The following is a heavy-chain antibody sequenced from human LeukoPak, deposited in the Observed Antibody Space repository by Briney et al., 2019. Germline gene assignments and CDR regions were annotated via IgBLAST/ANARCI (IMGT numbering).Heavy chain of an antibody. CDR1: GGSFSGYY. Sequence: PSETLSLTCAVYGGSFSGYYWSWIRQPQGKGLEWIGEINHSGSTNYNPSLKSRVTISGDTSKNQFSLKLSSVTAADTAVYYCARGIYCSSTSCYTDYWGQGTLVTVSS. CDR3: ARGIYCSSTSCYTDY. CDR2: INHSGST. D-gene: IGHD2-2*02. V-gene: IGHV4-34*01. J-gene: IGHJ4*02.